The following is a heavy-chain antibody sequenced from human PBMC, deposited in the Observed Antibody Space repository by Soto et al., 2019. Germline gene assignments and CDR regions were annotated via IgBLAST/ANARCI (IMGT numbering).Heavy chain of an antibody. CDR3: ARGSQLERDALDI. CDR1: GVSINIGGYY. V-gene: IGHV4-31*03. Sequence: QVQLQESGPGLVKPSQTLSLTCTVSGVSINIGGYYWSWIRQHPGKGLEWIGYIYYTGSTYYTASLKIRITMSLDTSKNHFPRKLSSVTVADTAVYYCARGSQLERDALDIGGQGTRVTVSS. CDR2: IYYTGST. J-gene: IGHJ3*02. D-gene: IGHD1-1*01.